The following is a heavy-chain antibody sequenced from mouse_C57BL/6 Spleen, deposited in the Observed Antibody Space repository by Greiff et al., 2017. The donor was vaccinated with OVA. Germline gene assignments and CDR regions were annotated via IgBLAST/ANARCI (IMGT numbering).Heavy chain of an antibody. J-gene: IGHJ4*01. Sequence: VQLKQSGPELVKPGASVKMSCKASGYTFTDYNMHWVKQSHGKSLEWIGYINPNNGGTSYNQKFKGKATLTVNKSSSTAYMELRSLTSEDSAVYYCARLLREDYAMDYWGQGTSVTVSS. CDR2: INPNNGGT. CDR3: ARLLREDYAMDY. CDR1: GYTFTDYN. D-gene: IGHD3-2*02. V-gene: IGHV1-22*01.